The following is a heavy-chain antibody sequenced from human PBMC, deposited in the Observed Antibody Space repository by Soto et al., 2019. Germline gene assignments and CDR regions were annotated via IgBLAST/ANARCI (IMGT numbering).Heavy chain of an antibody. V-gene: IGHV5-51*01. D-gene: IGHD3-9*01. CDR1: GYSFSTYW. CDR2: IYPGDSDT. Sequence: TGESLKISCTCSGYSFSTYWIAWVRQMPGKGLEWMGIIYPGDSDTRYSPSFQGQVTISADKSSSTAYLQLSSLKASDTAMYYCARQKNDFLTGYHSYYGMDVWGQVTTVTVPS. CDR3: ARQKNDFLTGYHSYYGMDV. J-gene: IGHJ6*02.